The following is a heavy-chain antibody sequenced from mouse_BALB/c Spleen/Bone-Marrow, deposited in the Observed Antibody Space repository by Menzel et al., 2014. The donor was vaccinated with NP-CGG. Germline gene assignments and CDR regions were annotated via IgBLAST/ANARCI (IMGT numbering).Heavy chain of an antibody. CDR3: ANYYYGSSLFAY. Sequence: VHVKQSGAELVKPGASVKLSCTASGFNIKDTYMHWVKQRPEQGLEWIGRIDPANGNTKYDPKFQGKATITADTSSNTAYLQLSSLTSEDTAVYYCANYYYGSSLFAYWGQETLVTVSA. J-gene: IGHJ3*01. CDR2: IDPANGNT. D-gene: IGHD1-1*01. CDR1: GFNIKDTY. V-gene: IGHV14-3*02.